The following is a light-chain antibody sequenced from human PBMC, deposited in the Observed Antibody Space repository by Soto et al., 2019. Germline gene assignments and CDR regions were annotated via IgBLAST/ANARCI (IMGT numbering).Light chain of an antibody. CDR1: QSVSSY. CDR2: DTS. J-gene: IGKJ3*01. Sequence: EIVLTQSPATLSLSPGERATLYCRASQSVSSYLAWYQHKPGQAPRLLIYDTSNRATGIPARFSGSGSGTDFTLTISSLEPEDFALYYCQQRSNWPPVFGPGTRVDFK. V-gene: IGKV3-11*01. CDR3: QQRSNWPPV.